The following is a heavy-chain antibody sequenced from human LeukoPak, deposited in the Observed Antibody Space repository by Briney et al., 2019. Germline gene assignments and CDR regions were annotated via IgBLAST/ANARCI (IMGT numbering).Heavy chain of an antibody. Sequence: GGSLRLSCTASGFAFDEHGMNWVRQAPGKGLEWVSSITSTSTYIYYADSVKGRFTISRDNAKNSLYLQMNSLRVEDTAVYYCARVGSAAPVTSSGHTIDYWGQGTLVIVSS. CDR1: GFAFDEHG. CDR2: ITSTSTYI. V-gene: IGHV3-21*01. J-gene: IGHJ4*02. D-gene: IGHD3-22*01. CDR3: ARVGSAAPVTSSGHTIDY.